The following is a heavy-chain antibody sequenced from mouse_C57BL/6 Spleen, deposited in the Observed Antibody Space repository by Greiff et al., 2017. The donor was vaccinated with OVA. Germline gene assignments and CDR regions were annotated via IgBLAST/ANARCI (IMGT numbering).Heavy chain of an antibody. CDR2: IYPRSGNT. V-gene: IGHV1-81*01. CDR1: GYTFTSYG. Sequence: VQLQQSGAELARPGASVKLSCKASGYTFTSYGISWVKQRTGQGLEWIGEIYPRSGNTYYNEKFKGKATLTADKSSSTAYMELRSLTSEDSAVYFCAATSCGSSFYFDVWGTGTTVTVSS. D-gene: IGHD1-1*01. J-gene: IGHJ1*03. CDR3: AATSCGSSFYFDV.